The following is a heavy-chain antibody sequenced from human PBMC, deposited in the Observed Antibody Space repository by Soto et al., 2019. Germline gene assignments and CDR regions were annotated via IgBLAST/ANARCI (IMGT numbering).Heavy chain of an antibody. CDR1: GGSISSSSYY. D-gene: IGHD3-3*01. J-gene: IGHJ4*02. Sequence: SETLSLTCTVSGGSISSSSYYWGWIRQPPGKGLEWIGSIYYSGSTYYNPSLKSRVTISVDTSKNQFSLKLSSVTAADTAVYYCANVSPKSYYDFWSGLFDYWGQGTLVTVSS. V-gene: IGHV4-39*01. CDR2: IYYSGST. CDR3: ANVSPKSYYDFWSGLFDY.